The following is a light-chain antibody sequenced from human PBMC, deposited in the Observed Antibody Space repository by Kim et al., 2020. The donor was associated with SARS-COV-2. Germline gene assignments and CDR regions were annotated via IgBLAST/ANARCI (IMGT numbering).Light chain of an antibody. CDR2: DAI. J-gene: IGKJ4*01. CDR1: QSLSTY. V-gene: IGKV3-11*01. Sequence: PGERATLSCRARQSLSTYLAWYQQKLGQAPRLLIYDAINRATGIPARFSGSGSGTDFTLTISSLEPEDFAVYYCQQRSNWSPGLTFGGGTKVDIK. CDR3: QQRSNWSPGLT.